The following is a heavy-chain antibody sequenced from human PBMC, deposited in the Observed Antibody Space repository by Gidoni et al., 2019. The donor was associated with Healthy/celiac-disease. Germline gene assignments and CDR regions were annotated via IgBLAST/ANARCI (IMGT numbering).Heavy chain of an antibody. CDR1: GFTFSSYS. J-gene: IGHJ4*02. D-gene: IGHD2-2*01. CDR3: ARDLAILEAIVVVPAATEPTFDY. V-gene: IGHV3-21*01. Sequence: EVQLVESGGGLVKPGGSLRLSCAASGFTFSSYSMNWVRQAPGKGLEWVSSISSSSSYIYYADSVKGRFTISRDNAKNSLYLQMNSLRTEDTAVYYCARDLAILEAIVVVPAATEPTFDYWGQGTLVTVSS. CDR2: ISSSSSYI.